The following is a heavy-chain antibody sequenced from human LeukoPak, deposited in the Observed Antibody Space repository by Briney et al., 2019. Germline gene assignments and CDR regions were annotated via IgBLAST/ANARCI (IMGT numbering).Heavy chain of an antibody. D-gene: IGHD4-23*01. CDR2: IYHSGST. CDR1: GGSISSGGYS. Sequence: SQTLSLTCAVSGGSISSGGYSWSWLRQPPGKGLEWLGYIYHSGSTYYNPSPKSRVTISVDRSKNQFSLKLSSVTAANTAVYYCARVAGGYGGNSAFDYWGQGTLVTVSS. J-gene: IGHJ4*02. CDR3: ARVAGGYGGNSAFDY. V-gene: IGHV4-30-2*01.